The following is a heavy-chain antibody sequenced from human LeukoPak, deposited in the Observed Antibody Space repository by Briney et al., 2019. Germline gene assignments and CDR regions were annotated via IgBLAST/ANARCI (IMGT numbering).Heavy chain of an antibody. CDR1: GGTFSSYA. Sequence: SVKVSCKASGGTFSSYAISWVRQAPGQGLEWMGGIIPIFGTANYAQKFQGRVTITADESTSTAYMELSSLRSEDTAVYYCARDATSSSSWTTKFDYWGQGTLVTVSS. CDR2: IIPIFGTA. J-gene: IGHJ4*02. V-gene: IGHV1-69*13. CDR3: ARDATSSSSWTTKFDY. D-gene: IGHD6-13*01.